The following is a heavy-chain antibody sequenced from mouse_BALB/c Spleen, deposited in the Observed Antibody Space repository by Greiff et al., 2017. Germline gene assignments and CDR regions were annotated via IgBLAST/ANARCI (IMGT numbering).Heavy chain of an antibody. D-gene: IGHD1-1*01. Sequence: EVKVVESGAELVKPGASVKLSCTASGFNIKDTYMHWVKQRPEQGLEWIGRIDPANGNTKYDPKFQGKATITADTSSNTAYLQLSSLTSEDTAVYYCARHYGNYFDYWGQGTTLTVSS. V-gene: IGHV14-3*02. CDR3: ARHYGNYFDY. J-gene: IGHJ2*01. CDR1: GFNIKDTY. CDR2: IDPANGNT.